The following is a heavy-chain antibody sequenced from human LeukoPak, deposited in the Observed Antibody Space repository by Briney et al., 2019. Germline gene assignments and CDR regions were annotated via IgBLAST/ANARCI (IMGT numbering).Heavy chain of an antibody. CDR2: INWNGGRT. CDR3: ARAVSNSGWYGSVDY. CDR1: GFTFDDYG. D-gene: IGHD6-19*01. V-gene: IGHV3-20*04. J-gene: IGHJ4*02. Sequence: GGSLRLYWAASGFTFDDYGMRWVRQAPGGGLEWVSGINWNGGRTGYAESVKGRFTISRDNAKNSLYLQMNTLRAEDTALYYCARAVSNSGWYGSVDYWGQGTLVIVSS.